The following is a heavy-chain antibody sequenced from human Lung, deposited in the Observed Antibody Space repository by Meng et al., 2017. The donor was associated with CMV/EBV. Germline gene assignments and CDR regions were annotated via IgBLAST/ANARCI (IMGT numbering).Heavy chain of an antibody. CDR3: ARGFRFRSGYHSSPLDY. V-gene: IGHV1-8*01. D-gene: IGHD3-3*01. J-gene: IGHJ4*02. CDR2: MNPSSGDA. CDR1: SAFTSYA. Sequence: SAFTSYAVYWVRPATGQGLEWMGWMNPSSGDADSAQKFQGRVTMTGNTSINTAYMELSSLRSEDAALYYCARGFRFRSGYHSSPLDYWGQGALVTVSS.